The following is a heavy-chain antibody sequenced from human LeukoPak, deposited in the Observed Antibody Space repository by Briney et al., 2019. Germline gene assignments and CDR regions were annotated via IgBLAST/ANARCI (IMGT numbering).Heavy chain of an antibody. CDR1: GYTFTGYY. CDR2: INPNSGGT. V-gene: IGHV1-2*02. CDR3: AREGIVPAPYFDY. J-gene: IGHJ4*02. Sequence: ASVKVSCKASGYTFTGYYMHWVRQAPGQGLEWMGWINPNSGGTSYAQKLQGRVTMTTDTSTSTAYMELRSLRSDDTAVYYCAREGIVPAPYFDYWGQGTLVTVSS. D-gene: IGHD2-2*01.